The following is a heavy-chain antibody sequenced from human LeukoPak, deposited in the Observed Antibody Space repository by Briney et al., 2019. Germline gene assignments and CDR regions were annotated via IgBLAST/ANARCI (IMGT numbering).Heavy chain of an antibody. CDR1: GGSISSGGYY. CDR3: ARGRAAAGTYFDY. D-gene: IGHD6-13*01. J-gene: IGHJ4*02. V-gene: IGHV4-31*03. CDR2: IYYSGST. Sequence: SETLSPTCTVSGGSISSGGYYWSWIRQHPGKGLEWIGYIYYSGSTYYNPSLKSRVTISVDTSKNQFSLKLSSVTAADTAVYYCARGRAAAGTYFDYWGQGTLVTVSS.